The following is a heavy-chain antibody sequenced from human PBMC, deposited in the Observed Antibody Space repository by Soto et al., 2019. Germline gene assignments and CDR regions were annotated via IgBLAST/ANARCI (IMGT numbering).Heavy chain of an antibody. V-gene: IGHV4-39*01. D-gene: IGHD2-15*01. CDR3: ARHYRSHGYCSGGSCRPWYFHY. Sequence: SETLSLTCTVSGGSIRSSSYYWGWIRQPPGKGLEWIGSTYYSGSTYYNPSLKSRVTISVDTSKNQFSLKLSSVTAADTAVYYCARHYRSHGYCSGGSCRPWYFHYWGQGTLVTVSS. CDR2: TYYSGST. J-gene: IGHJ4*02. CDR1: GGSIRSSSYY.